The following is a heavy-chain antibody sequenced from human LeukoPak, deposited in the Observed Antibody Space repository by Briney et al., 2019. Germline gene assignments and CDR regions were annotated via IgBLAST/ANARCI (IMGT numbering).Heavy chain of an antibody. CDR2: IDWDGGSA. CDR3: AKGDGVATQDPPDY. CDR1: GFTFDDYA. D-gene: IGHD5-12*01. Sequence: GGSPRLPCAASGFTFDDYAMHWVRQAPGKGLEWVSLIDWDGGSAYYADSVKGRFTISRDNSKNSLYLQMNSLRPEDIAMYYCAKGDGVATQDPPDYWGQGTLVTVSS. V-gene: IGHV3-43D*03. J-gene: IGHJ4*02.